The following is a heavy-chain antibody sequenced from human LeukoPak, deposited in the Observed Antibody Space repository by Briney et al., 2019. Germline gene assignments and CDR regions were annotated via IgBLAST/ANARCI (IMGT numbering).Heavy chain of an antibody. Sequence: GGSLRLSCTASGFTFSSYSMNWVRQAPGKGLEWVSSISSSSSYIYYADSVKGRFTISRDNAKNSLYLQMNSLRAEDTAVYYCARAYSGSSDGAADYWGQGTLVTVSS. CDR2: ISSSSSYI. CDR3: ARAYSGSSDGAADY. D-gene: IGHD1-26*01. J-gene: IGHJ4*02. CDR1: GFTFSSYS. V-gene: IGHV3-21*01.